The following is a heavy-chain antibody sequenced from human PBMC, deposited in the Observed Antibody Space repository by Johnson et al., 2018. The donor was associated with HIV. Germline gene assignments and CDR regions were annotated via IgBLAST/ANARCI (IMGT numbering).Heavy chain of an antibody. V-gene: IGHV3-7*03. J-gene: IGHJ3*02. CDR2: IKQDGSEK. Sequence: VQLVESGGGLVQPRGYLRLSCAASGFTFSSYWMSWVRQAPGKGLEWVANIKQDGSEKYYVASVTGRFTISRDNAKNSLYLQMNSLRAEDTAVYYCARDRYYDFWSCYRTFDIWGQGTMVTVSS. D-gene: IGHD3-3*01. CDR1: GFTFSSYW. CDR3: ARDRYYDFWSCYRTFDI.